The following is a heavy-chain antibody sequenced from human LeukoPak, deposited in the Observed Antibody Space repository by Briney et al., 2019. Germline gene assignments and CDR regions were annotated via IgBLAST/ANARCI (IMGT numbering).Heavy chain of an antibody. Sequence: GGSLRLSCAASGFTFSTHAMHWVRQAPGKGLEWVAVISNDGRNKYHADSVKGRFAISRDNSKNTLFLQMNSLRAEDTAVYYCARDGCSGGSCYWIGMDVWGQGTTVSVSS. V-gene: IGHV3-30*09. D-gene: IGHD2-15*01. CDR3: ARDGCSGGSCYWIGMDV. CDR2: ISNDGRNK. CDR1: GFTFSTHA. J-gene: IGHJ6*02.